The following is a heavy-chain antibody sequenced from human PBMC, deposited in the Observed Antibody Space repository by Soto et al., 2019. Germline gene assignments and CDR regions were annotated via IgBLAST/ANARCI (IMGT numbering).Heavy chain of an antibody. J-gene: IGHJ3*02. V-gene: IGHV3-11*01. CDR3: ARASGYCSGGSCYSEAFDI. CDR1: GFTFSDYY. Sequence: GGSLRLSCAASGFTFSDYYMSWIRQAPGKGLEWVSYISSSGSTIYYADSVKGRFTISRDNAKNSLYLQMNSLRAEDTAVYYCARASGYCSGGSCYSEAFDIWGQGTMVTVSS. D-gene: IGHD2-15*01. CDR2: ISSSGSTI.